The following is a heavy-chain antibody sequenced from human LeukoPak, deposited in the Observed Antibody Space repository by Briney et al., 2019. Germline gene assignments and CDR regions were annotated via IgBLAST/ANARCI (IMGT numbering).Heavy chain of an antibody. V-gene: IGHV3-30*02. CDR3: AKYLFGSY. CDR2: IQYDGSDK. CDR1: GFTFTNYG. J-gene: IGHJ4*02. D-gene: IGHD3-10*02. Sequence: RGSLRLSCAASGFTFTNYGMHWVRQAPGKGLEWVAFIQYDGSDKYYADSVKGRFTISRDNSKNTLYLQMNSLRAEDTAVYYCAKYLFGSYWGQGTLVTVSS.